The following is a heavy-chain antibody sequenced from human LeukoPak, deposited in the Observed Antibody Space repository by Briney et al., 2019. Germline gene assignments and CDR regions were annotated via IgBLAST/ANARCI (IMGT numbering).Heavy chain of an antibody. CDR3: ARAVGGDGSGSL. CDR1: GVSISTYY. J-gene: IGHJ4*02. CDR2: IYYRVTS. Sequence: SETLSLTCTVSGVSISTYYWSWIRQPPGKGLEWIGYIYYRVTSDYSPSLKSRVTISVDMSTRQISLKLSSATAADTAVYYCARAVGGDGSGSLWGPGTLVTVSS. V-gene: IGHV4-59*01. D-gene: IGHD3-10*01.